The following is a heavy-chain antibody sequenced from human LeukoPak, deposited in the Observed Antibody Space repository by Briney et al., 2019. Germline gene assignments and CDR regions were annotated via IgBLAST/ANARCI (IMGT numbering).Heavy chain of an antibody. CDR2: ISPTGDGA. CDR3: AKAGDRNYFDY. CDR1: GFTFSTYA. Sequence: GGSLRLSCAASGFTFSTYALHWVRQAPGKGLEWVSGISPTGDGAYYADSVKGRFTISRDNSKNTLYVHMNSLRAEDTAVYYCAKAGDRNYFDYWGQGTLVTVSS. V-gene: IGHV3-23*01. D-gene: IGHD3-22*01. J-gene: IGHJ4*02.